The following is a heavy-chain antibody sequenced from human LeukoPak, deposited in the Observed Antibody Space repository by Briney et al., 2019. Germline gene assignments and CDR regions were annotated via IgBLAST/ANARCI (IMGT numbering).Heavy chain of an antibody. CDR1: GFTFSSYS. V-gene: IGHV3-21*01. D-gene: IGHD5-18*01. CDR2: ISSSSSYI. J-gene: IGHJ5*02. Sequence: GGSLRLSCAASGFTFSSYSMNWVRQAPGKGLEWVSSISSSSSYIYYADSVKGRFTISRDNAKNSLYLQMNSLRAEDTAVYYCARGVQLRNWFDPWGRGTLVTVSS. CDR3: ARGVQLRNWFDP.